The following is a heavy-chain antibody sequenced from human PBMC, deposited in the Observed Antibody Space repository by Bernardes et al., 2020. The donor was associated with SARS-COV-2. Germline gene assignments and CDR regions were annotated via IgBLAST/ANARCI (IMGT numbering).Heavy chain of an antibody. D-gene: IGHD3-16*01. CDR2: IYYTGYT. Sequence: SEPLSLTCTVSGASISSSSHYWGWLRQTPGEGLEWIGSIYYTGYTHYSPSLKSRATITVDTSKNQFSLKLSSVTAADTAVYYCARHVFNDYVWGSSPLDPWGQGTLVTVSS. CDR1: GASISSSSHY. J-gene: IGHJ5*02. V-gene: IGHV4-39*01. CDR3: ARHVFNDYVWGSSPLDP.